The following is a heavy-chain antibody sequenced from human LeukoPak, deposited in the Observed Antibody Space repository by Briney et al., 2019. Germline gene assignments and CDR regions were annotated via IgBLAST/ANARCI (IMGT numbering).Heavy chain of an antibody. J-gene: IGHJ6*03. V-gene: IGHV3-30*02. CDR2: IRYDGSNK. CDR1: GFTFSSYG. CDR3: AKGPRYCSSTSCYRKGSYYYYYMDV. D-gene: IGHD2-2*02. Sequence: GGSLRLSCAASGFTFSSYGMHWVRQAPGKGLGWVAFIRYDGSNKYYADSVKGRFTISRDNSKNTLYLQMNSLRAEDTAVYYCAKGPRYCSSTSCYRKGSYYYYYMDVWGKGTTVTVSS.